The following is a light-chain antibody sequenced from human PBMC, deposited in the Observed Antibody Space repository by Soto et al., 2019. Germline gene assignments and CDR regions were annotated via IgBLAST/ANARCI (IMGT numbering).Light chain of an antibody. CDR3: LVSAGGAFV. CDR2: DVT. CDR1: SNDIGGYNS. V-gene: IGLV2-11*01. Sequence: QSALTQPHSVSGSPGQSVTISCTGTSNDIGGYNSVSWYQRHPGKAPKLIIYDVTKRPSGVPDRFSGSKSGDTASLTISGLQSEDEAEYYCLVSAGGAFVFGAGTKLTVL. J-gene: IGLJ1*01.